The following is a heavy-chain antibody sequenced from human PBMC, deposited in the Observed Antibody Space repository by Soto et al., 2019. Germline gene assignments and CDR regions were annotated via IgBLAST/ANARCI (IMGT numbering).Heavy chain of an antibody. V-gene: IGHV3-21*01. D-gene: IGHD6-13*01. CDR3: ARVGPPYSSSWSHYYYGMDV. CDR1: GFTFSSYS. CDR2: ISSSSSYI. Sequence: EVQLVESGGGLVKPGGSLRLSCAASGFTFSSYSMSWVRQAPGKGLEWVSSISSSSSYIYYADSVKGRFTISRDNAKNSLYLQMNSLRAEDTAVYYCARVGPPYSSSWSHYYYGMDVWGQGTTVTVSS. J-gene: IGHJ6*02.